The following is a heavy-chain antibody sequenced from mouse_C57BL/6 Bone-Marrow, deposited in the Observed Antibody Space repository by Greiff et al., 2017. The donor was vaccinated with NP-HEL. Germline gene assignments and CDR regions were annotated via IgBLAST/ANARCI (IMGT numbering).Heavy chain of an antibody. CDR3: ARGGYYYGSSYAMDY. V-gene: IGHV1-64*01. J-gene: IGHJ4*01. CDR2: IHPNSGST. D-gene: IGHD1-1*01. CDR1: GYTFTSYW. Sequence: VQLQQPGAELVKPGASVKLSCKASGYTFTSYWMHWVKQRPGQGLEWIGMIHPNSGSTNYNEKFKSKATLTVDKSSSTAYMQLSSLTSEDSAVYYCARGGYYYGSSYAMDYWGQGTSVTVSS.